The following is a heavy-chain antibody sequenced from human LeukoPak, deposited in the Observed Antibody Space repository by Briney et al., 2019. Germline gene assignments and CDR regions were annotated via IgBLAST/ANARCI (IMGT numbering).Heavy chain of an antibody. D-gene: IGHD3-10*01. CDR1: GLTFSSYS. J-gene: IGHJ4*02. CDR3: ARDLAGGSGSFDY. Sequence: GGSLRLSCAASGLTFSSYSMNWVRQTPGKGLEWVAVISYDGNNKYYAYSVKVRFTISRDNSKNTLYLQMNSLRAEDTAVYYCARDLAGGSGSFDYWGQGTLVTVSS. V-gene: IGHV3-30*03. CDR2: ISYDGNNK.